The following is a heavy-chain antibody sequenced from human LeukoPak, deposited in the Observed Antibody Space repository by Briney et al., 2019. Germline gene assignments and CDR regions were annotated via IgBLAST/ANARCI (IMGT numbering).Heavy chain of an antibody. CDR2: IYYSGST. CDR1: GGSISSSSYY. Sequence: SETLSLTCTVSGGSISSSSYYWGWIRQTPGKGLEWIGSIYYSGSTHYNPSLKSRVIISVDTSKNQISLKVSSVTAADTAVYFCARDAGYSNGWDYWGQGTLVTVSS. CDR3: ARDAGYSNGWDY. V-gene: IGHV4-39*02. D-gene: IGHD6-19*01. J-gene: IGHJ4*02.